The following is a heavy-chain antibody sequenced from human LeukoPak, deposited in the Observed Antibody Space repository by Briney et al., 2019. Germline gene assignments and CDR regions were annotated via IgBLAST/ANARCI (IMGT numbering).Heavy chain of an antibody. D-gene: IGHD3-22*01. CDR2: IYYSGST. CDR1: GXSISSYY. Sequence: PSETLSLTCTVSGXSISSYYWSWIRQPPGKGLEWIGYIYYSGSTNYNPSLKSRVTISVDTSKNQFSLKLSSVTAADTAVYYCARSEGYYDSSGCFDYWGQGTLVTVSS. CDR3: ARSEGYYDSSGCFDY. J-gene: IGHJ4*02. V-gene: IGHV4-59*08.